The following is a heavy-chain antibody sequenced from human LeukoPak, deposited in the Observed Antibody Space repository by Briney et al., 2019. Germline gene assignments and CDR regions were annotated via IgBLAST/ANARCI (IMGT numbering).Heavy chain of an antibody. CDR1: GGTFSSYA. CDR3: ARDRQQLATGWFDP. D-gene: IGHD6-13*01. CDR2: IIPIFGTA. J-gene: IGHJ5*02. V-gene: IGHV1-69*13. Sequence: SVKVSCKASGGTFSSYAISWVRQAPGQGLEWMGGIIPIFGTANYAQKFQGRVTITAGESTSTAYMELSSLRSEDTAVYYCARDRQQLATGWFDPWGQGTLVTVSS.